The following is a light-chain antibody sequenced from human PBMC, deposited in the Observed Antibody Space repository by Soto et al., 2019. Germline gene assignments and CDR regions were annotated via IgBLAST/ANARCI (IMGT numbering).Light chain of an antibody. CDR3: QTWGTGFQV. Sequence: QLVLTQSPSASASLGASVKLTCTLSSGHSSYAIAWHQKQPGKAPRYLMDLNNDGSHTKGDGIPDRFSGSSSGAERYLIISSLQSEDDADYYCQTWGTGFQVFGGGTKVTVL. CDR1: SGHSSYA. J-gene: IGLJ2*01. CDR2: LNNDGSH. V-gene: IGLV4-69*01.